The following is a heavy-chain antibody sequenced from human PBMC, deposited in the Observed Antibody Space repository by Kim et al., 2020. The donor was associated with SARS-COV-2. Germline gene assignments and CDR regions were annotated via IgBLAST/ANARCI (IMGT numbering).Heavy chain of an antibody. J-gene: IGHJ4*02. D-gene: IGHD3-10*01. Sequence: GGSLRLSCAASGFTFSSYSMNWVRQAPGKGLEWVSSISSSSSYIYYADSVKGRFTISRDNAKNSLYLQMNSLRAEDTAVYYCARGHGGYGSGNIFHDYWGQGTLVTVSS. CDR2: ISSSSSYI. CDR1: GFTFSSYS. V-gene: IGHV3-21*04. CDR3: ARGHGGYGSGNIFHDY.